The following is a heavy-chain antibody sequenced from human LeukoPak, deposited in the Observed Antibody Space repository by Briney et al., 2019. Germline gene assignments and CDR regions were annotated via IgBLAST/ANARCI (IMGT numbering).Heavy chain of an antibody. J-gene: IGHJ6*03. CDR1: GFTFSSYS. D-gene: IGHD3-16*02. V-gene: IGHV3-21*01. Sequence: GGSLRLSCAASGFTFSSYSMNWVRQAPGKGLEWVSSISNSSSYIYYADSVKGRFTFSRDNAKNSLYLQMNSLRAEDTAVYYCARALKTFGGVIVKYYYMDVWGKGTTVTVSS. CDR2: ISNSSSYI. CDR3: ARALKTFGGVIVKYYYMDV.